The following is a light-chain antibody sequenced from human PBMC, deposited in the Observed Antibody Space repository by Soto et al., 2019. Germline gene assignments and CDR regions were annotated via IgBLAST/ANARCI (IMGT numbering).Light chain of an antibody. V-gene: IGKV1-5*03. CDR2: KAS. J-gene: IGKJ1*01. CDR1: QTISSW. Sequence: DIQMPQSPSTLSGSLGDRFTITCLASQTISSWLAWYQQKPGKAPNLLIYKASSLESGVPSRFSGSGSGTEFTLTISSLQPADFATYYCQQYNTYPETFGQGTKVDIK. CDR3: QQYNTYPET.